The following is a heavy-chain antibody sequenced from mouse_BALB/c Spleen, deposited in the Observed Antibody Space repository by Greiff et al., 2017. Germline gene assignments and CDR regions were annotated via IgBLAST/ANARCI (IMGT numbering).Heavy chain of an antibody. J-gene: IGHJ2*01. V-gene: IGHV5-6-5*01. CDR2: ISSGGST. D-gene: IGHD1-2*01. CDR1: GFTFSSYA. Sequence: EVHLVESGGGLVKPGGSLKLSCAASGFTFSSYAMSWVRQTPEKRLEWVASISSGGSTYYPDSVKGRFTISRDNARNILYLQMSSLRSEDTAMYYCARVEDYYGSDYWGQGTTLTVSS. CDR3: ARVEDYYGSDY.